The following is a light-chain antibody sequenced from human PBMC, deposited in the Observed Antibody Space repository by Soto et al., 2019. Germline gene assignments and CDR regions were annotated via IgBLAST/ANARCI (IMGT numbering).Light chain of an antibody. CDR1: SSNIGSNT. J-gene: IGLJ1*01. V-gene: IGLV1-44*01. Sequence: QSVLTQPPSASGTPGQRVTISCSGSSSNIGSNTVNWYQQLPGTAPKLLIYSNNQRPSGVPDRFCGSKSGTSTSLAISGLQSEDEAYYYCAAWDDRLTAVYVFRTGTKLTVL. CDR2: SNN. CDR3: AAWDDRLTAVYV.